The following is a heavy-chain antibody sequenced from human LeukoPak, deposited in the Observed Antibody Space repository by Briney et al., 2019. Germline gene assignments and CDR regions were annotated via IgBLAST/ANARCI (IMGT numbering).Heavy chain of an antibody. CDR2: ICYSGTT. Sequence: SETLSLTCTVSGGSMSTNTCYWGWIRQPPGRGPEWIGTICYSGTTYYTYNPSLKSRVTISVDTSKNQFSLKLTSVSAADTAVYYCARDYDFWSGYRAFDIWGQGTMVTVSS. D-gene: IGHD3-3*01. CDR3: ARDYDFWSGYRAFDI. CDR1: GGSMSTNTCY. J-gene: IGHJ3*02. V-gene: IGHV4-39*07.